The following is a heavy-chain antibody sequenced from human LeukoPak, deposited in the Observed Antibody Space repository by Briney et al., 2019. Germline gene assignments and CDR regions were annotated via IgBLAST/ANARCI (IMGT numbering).Heavy chain of an antibody. Sequence: SETLSLTCAVYGGSFSGYYWSWIRQPPGKGLEWIGEINHSGSTNYNPSLKSRVTISVDTSKNQFSLKLSSVTAADTAVYYCARDGYDPKVGYYMDVWGKGTTVTVSS. CDR2: INHSGST. D-gene: IGHD5-12*01. V-gene: IGHV4-34*01. J-gene: IGHJ6*03. CDR1: GGSFSGYY. CDR3: ARDGYDPKVGYYMDV.